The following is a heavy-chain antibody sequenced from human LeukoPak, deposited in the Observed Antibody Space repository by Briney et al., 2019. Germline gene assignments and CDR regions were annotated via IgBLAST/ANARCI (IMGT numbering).Heavy chain of an antibody. D-gene: IGHD3-22*01. CDR3: ARDSHYYDSSGFIYYMDV. CDR1: GGSISSGGYY. CDR2: IYTSGST. Sequence: SETLSLTCTVSGGSISSGGYYWSWIRQPAGKGLEWIGRIYTSGSTNYNPSLKSRVTISVDTSKNQFSLKLSSVTAADTAVYYCARDSHYYDSSGFIYYMDVWGKGTTVTVSS. V-gene: IGHV4-61*02. J-gene: IGHJ6*03.